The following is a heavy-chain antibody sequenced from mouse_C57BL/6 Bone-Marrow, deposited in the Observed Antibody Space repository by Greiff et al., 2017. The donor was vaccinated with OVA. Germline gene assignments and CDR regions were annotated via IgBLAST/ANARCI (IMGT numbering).Heavy chain of an antibody. CDR2: INYDGSST. Sequence: EVHLVESEGGLVQPGSSMKLSCTASGFTFSDYYMAWVRQVPEKGLEWVANINYDGSSTYYLDSLKSRFIISRDNAKNILYLQMSSLKSEDTATYYCARERDYGSSYWYFDVWGTGTTVTVSS. CDR1: GFTFSDYY. D-gene: IGHD1-1*01. J-gene: IGHJ1*03. V-gene: IGHV5-16*01. CDR3: ARERDYGSSYWYFDV.